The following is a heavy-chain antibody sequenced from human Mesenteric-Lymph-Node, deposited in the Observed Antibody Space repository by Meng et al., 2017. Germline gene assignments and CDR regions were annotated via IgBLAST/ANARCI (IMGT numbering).Heavy chain of an antibody. Sequence: GESLKISCATSRFTFMGSVVHCSRQGPGKGLEWVSSISSSSSYIYYADSVKGRFTISRDNAKNSLYLQMNSLRAEDTAVYYCARVEVRFPSYYDFWSGAIDYWGQGTLVTVSS. CDR1: RFTFMGSV. V-gene: IGHV3-21*01. CDR3: ARVEVRFPSYYDFWSGAIDY. D-gene: IGHD3-3*01. CDR2: ISSSSSYI. J-gene: IGHJ4*02.